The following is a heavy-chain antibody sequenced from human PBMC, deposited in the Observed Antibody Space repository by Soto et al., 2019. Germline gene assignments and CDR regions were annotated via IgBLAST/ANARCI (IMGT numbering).Heavy chain of an antibody. CDR3: ARALDFWSAYFDY. V-gene: IGHV3-74*01. CDR2: INSDGSTT. D-gene: IGHD3-3*01. CDR1: GFTFSSYW. J-gene: IGHJ4*02. Sequence: GGSLRLSCAASGFTFSSYWMHWVRRAPGRGLVWVSHINSDGSTTSYADSVEGRFTISRDNAKNTLYLQMNSLRTEDTAVYYCARALDFWSAYFDYWGQGSLVTVSS.